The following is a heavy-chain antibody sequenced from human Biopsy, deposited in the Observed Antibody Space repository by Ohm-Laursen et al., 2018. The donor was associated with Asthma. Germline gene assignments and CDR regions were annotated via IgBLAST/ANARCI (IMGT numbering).Heavy chain of an antibody. CDR2: INWNGGST. Sequence: SLRLSCAASGFTFDDYAMSWVRQAPGKGLEWVSGINWNGGSTGYADSVKGRFPIFRDNAKNSLYFQMNSLRAEDTALYHCARDRAVTGLNDAFDTWGQGTMVTVSS. CDR1: GFTFDDYA. V-gene: IGHV3-20*01. J-gene: IGHJ3*02. CDR3: ARDRAVTGLNDAFDT. D-gene: IGHD4-17*01.